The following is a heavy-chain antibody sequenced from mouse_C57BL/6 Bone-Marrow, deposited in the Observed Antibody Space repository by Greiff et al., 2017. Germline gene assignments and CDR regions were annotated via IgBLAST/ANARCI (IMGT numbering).Heavy chain of an antibody. V-gene: IGHV1-72*01. J-gene: IGHJ1*03. D-gene: IGHD2-4*01. Sequence: QVQLQQPGAELVKPGASVKLSCKASGYTFTSYWMHWVKQRPGRGLEWIGRIDPTRGGTKYNEKFKSKATLTVDKPSSTAYMQLSSLTSEDAAVYYCARGDYLWYFDVWGTGTTVTVSS. CDR1: GYTFTSYW. CDR3: ARGDYLWYFDV. CDR2: IDPTRGGT.